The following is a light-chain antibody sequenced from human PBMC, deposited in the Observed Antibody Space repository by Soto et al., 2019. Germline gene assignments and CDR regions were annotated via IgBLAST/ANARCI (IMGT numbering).Light chain of an antibody. Sequence: DIQMTQSPSSLSASVGARVTITCRASQGISHYLAWYQQKPGKVPKLLIYAASTLQSGVPSRFSGSGSGTDLTLTISSLQPEDIATYYCQKYNSAPLTFGQGTKVEVK. CDR3: QKYNSAPLT. CDR2: AAS. J-gene: IGKJ1*01. V-gene: IGKV1-27*01. CDR1: QGISHY.